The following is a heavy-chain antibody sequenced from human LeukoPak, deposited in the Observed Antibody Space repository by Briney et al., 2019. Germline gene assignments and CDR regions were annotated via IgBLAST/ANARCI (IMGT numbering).Heavy chain of an antibody. Sequence: ASVKVSCKASVYTFTGYYIHWVRQAPGQGLEWMGWINPNSGGTNYGQNFQARVIMTRDTSISTAYMELSSLRSDDTAVYYCARGDGSYLLWGQGTLVTVSS. J-gene: IGHJ4*02. D-gene: IGHD1-26*01. CDR2: INPNSGGT. V-gene: IGHV1-2*02. CDR3: ARGDGSYLL. CDR1: VYTFTGYY.